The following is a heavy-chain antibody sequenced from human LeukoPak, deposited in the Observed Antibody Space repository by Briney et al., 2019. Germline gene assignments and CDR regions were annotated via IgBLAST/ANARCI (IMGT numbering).Heavy chain of an antibody. CDR3: ARESGSYSSSYGCDS. V-gene: IGHV6-1*01. CDR1: MDRLSINSAA. CDR2: TYYRYKWYN. Sequence: SQTLSLTCAISMDRLSINSAAGNSISQPPSRGLEWHGRTYYRYKWYNDYAVSVKSRITIYPDTSKNQVSLQLSSVTAGDTAVYYCARESGSYSSSYGCDSWGQGTLVTVSS. J-gene: IGHJ4*02. D-gene: IGHD6-6*01.